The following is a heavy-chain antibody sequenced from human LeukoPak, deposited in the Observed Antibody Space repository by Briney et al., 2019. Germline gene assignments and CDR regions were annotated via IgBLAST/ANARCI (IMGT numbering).Heavy chain of an antibody. CDR3: ARDPKGIYYGSGNNAFDI. J-gene: IGHJ3*02. Sequence: GGSLRLSCAASGFTFSSYGMHWVRQAPGKGLGWVAVIWYDGSNKYYADSVKGRFTISRDNSKNTLYLQMNSLRAEDTAVYYCARDPKGIYYGSGNNAFDIWGQGTMVTVSS. CDR1: GFTFSSYG. D-gene: IGHD3-10*01. V-gene: IGHV3-30*19. CDR2: IWYDGSNK.